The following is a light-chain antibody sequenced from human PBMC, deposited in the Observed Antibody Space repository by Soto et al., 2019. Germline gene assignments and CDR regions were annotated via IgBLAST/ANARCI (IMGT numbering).Light chain of an antibody. CDR3: QSYEGSLGGWV. J-gene: IGLJ3*02. CDR1: SSNIGAGYD. Sequence: QSVLTQPPSVSGAPGQRVTISCTGSSSNIGAGYDVHWYQQLPGTAPKLLIYGNSNRPSGVPDRFSGSKSGPSASLAITGLQDEEEADYYRQSYEGSLGGWVFGGEANLTVL. CDR2: GNS. V-gene: IGLV1-40*01.